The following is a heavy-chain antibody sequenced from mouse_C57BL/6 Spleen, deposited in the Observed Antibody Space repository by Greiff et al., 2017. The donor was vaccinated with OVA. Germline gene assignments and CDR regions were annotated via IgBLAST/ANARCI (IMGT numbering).Heavy chain of an antibody. CDR3: ATKDYYGSSYDAMDY. Sequence: DVKLVESGGGLVKPGGSLKLSCAASGFTFSDYGMHWVRQAPEKGLEWVAYISSGSSTIYYADTVKGRFTISRDNAKNTLFLQMTSLRSEDTAMYYGATKDYYGSSYDAMDYWGQGTSVTVSS. D-gene: IGHD1-1*01. CDR1: GFTFSDYG. J-gene: IGHJ4*01. V-gene: IGHV5-17*01. CDR2: ISSGSSTI.